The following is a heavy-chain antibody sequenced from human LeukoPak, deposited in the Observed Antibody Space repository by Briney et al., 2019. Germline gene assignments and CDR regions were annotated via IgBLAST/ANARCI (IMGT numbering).Heavy chain of an antibody. Sequence: PGRSLRLSCAASGFTFSTYAIHWVRQAPGKGREWVGFISHDGSNKYYADSVKGRFTISRDNSKNTLCLQMNRLRAEDTAVYYCARGRGQYYDFWSGYYELDYWGQGTLVTVSS. CDR2: ISHDGSNK. CDR1: GFTFSTYA. CDR3: ARGRGQYYDFWSGYYELDY. J-gene: IGHJ4*02. V-gene: IGHV3-30-3*01. D-gene: IGHD3-3*01.